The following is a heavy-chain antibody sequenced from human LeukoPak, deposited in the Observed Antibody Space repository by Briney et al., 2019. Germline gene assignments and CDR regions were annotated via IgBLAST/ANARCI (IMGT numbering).Heavy chain of an antibody. J-gene: IGHJ4*02. CDR2: IKSKTDGGTT. Sequence: PGGSLRLSCAASGFTFSNAWMSWVRQAPGEGLEWVGRIKSKTDGGTTDYAAPVKGRFTISRDDSKNTLYLQMNSLKTEDTAVYYCTTMAYCGGDCYRWGQGTLVTVSS. D-gene: IGHD2-21*02. CDR3: TTMAYCGGDCYR. CDR1: GFTFSNAW. V-gene: IGHV3-15*01.